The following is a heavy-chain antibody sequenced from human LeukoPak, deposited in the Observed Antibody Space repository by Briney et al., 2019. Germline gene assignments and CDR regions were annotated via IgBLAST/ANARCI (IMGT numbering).Heavy chain of an antibody. D-gene: IGHD1-26*01. J-gene: IGHJ3*02. Sequence: SETLSLTCTVSGGSISSSNYYWGWIRQAPGKGLEWIGSIYYSGSTSYNPSLKSRVTISVDTSKKQFSLKVSSVTAADTAVYYCARREVRPDAFDIWGQGTMVTVSS. CDR1: GGSISSSNYY. CDR3: ARREVRPDAFDI. V-gene: IGHV4-39*01. CDR2: IYYSGST.